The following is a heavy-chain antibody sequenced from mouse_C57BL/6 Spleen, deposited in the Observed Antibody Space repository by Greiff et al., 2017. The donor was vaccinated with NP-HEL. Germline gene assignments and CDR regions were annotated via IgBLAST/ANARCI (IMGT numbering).Heavy chain of an antibody. Sequence: EVKLVESGGGLVKPGGSLKLSCAASGFTFSDYGMHWVRQAPEKGLEWVAYISSGSSTIYYADTVKGRFTISRDNAKNTLFLQMTSLRSEDTAMYYCARSGNYYGNLYWYFDVWGTGTTVTVSS. J-gene: IGHJ1*03. CDR2: ISSGSSTI. CDR1: GFTFSDYG. CDR3: ARSGNYYGNLYWYFDV. D-gene: IGHD2-1*01. V-gene: IGHV5-17*01.